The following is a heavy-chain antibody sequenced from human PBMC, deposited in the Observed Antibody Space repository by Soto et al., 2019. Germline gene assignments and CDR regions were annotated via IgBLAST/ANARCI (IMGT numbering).Heavy chain of an antibody. D-gene: IGHD3-22*01. CDR2: IVVGSGNT. CDR1: GFTFTSSG. J-gene: IGHJ5*01. V-gene: IGHV1-58*01. Sequence: SVKVSCKASGFTFTSSGVQRVRQARGQRLEWIGWIVVGSGNTNYAQKFQERVTSTRDMATSTAYMELSGLRSEDTAVYYCAAAHYYDSSGYYYQSDSWGQGTLVTVSS. CDR3: AAAHYYDSSGYYYQSDS.